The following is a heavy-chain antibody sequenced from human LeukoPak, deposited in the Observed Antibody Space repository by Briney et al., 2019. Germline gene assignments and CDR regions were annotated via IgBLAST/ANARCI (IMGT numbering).Heavy chain of an antibody. V-gene: IGHV3-30*03. D-gene: IGHD7-27*01. Sequence: GGSLRLSCAASGFTFSSFALHWVRQAPGKGLEWVTVISNDGSNKFYADSVKGRFIISRDNSKNTLYLQMNSLRAEDTAVYYCARDRDWGCSYCSYWGQGTLVTVSS. J-gene: IGHJ4*02. CDR3: ARDRDWGCSYCSY. CDR1: GFTFSSFA. CDR2: ISNDGSNK.